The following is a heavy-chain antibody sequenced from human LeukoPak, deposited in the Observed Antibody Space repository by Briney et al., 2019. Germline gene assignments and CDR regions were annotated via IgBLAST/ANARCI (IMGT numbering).Heavy chain of an antibody. CDR2: ICWNGEA. J-gene: IGHJ4*02. Sequence: GHTPVTPPQTLTLTCRLVGYAVSTRGAGEACIRHPPGEALERLSLICWNGEARYSPSLRGRLTITKDTSKNQVVLTMTGMDPVDTATYYCAHGATNWYYIHYFDYWGQGIMVTVSS. CDR3: AHGATNWYYIHYFDY. D-gene: IGHD1-7*01. CDR1: GYAVSTRGAG. V-gene: IGHV2-5*01.